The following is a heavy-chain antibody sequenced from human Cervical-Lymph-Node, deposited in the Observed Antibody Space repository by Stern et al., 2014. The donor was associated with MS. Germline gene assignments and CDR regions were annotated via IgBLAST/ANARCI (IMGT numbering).Heavy chain of an antibody. V-gene: IGHV4-39*01. CDR1: GASISSGSSY. J-gene: IGHJ3*01. CDR2: IYFSGTT. D-gene: IGHD3-3*01. CDR3: ARVSVFYDAFDF. Sequence: QLQLQESGPRLVKPSETLSLTCTVSGASISSGSSYWGWIRQPPGKGLDWIGIIYFSGTTDYNPYLESRVHISVDTSKNEFCLKIPSVPATDTARYYCARVSVFYDAFDFWGQGTMVTVSS.